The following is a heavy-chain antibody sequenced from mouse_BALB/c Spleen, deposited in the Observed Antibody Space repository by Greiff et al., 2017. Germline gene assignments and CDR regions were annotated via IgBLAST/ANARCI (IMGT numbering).Heavy chain of an antibody. CDR1: GFTFSSFG. CDR2: ISSGGSYT. Sequence: DVQLQESGGGLVQPGGSRKLSCAASGFTFSSFGMHWVRQAPEKGLEWVATISSGGSYTYYPDSVKGRFTISRDNAKNTLYLQMSSLKSEDTAMYYCARQGAGTFGFAYWGQGTLVTVSA. V-gene: IGHV5-6*01. CDR3: ARQGAGTFGFAY. J-gene: IGHJ3*01. D-gene: IGHD4-1*01.